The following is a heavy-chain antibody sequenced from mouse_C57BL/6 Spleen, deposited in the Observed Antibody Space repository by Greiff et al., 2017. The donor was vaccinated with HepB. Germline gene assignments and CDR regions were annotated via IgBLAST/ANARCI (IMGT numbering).Heavy chain of an antibody. CDR3: ARRGYYDYDGGYYYAMDY. V-gene: IGHV8-12*01. J-gene: IGHJ4*01. CDR2: IYWDDDK. Sequence: QVTLKVSGPGILQSSQTLSLTCSFSGFSLSTSGMGVSWIRQPSGKGLEWLAHIYWDDDKRYNPSLKSRLTISKDTSRNQVFLKITSVDTADTATYYCARRGYYDYDGGYYYAMDYWGQGTSVTVSS. D-gene: IGHD2-4*01. CDR1: GFSLSTSGMG.